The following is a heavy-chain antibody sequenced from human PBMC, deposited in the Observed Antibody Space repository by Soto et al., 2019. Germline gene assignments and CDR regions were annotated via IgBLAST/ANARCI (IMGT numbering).Heavy chain of an antibody. V-gene: IGHV1-8*01. J-gene: IGHJ4*02. D-gene: IGHD4-4*01. Sequence: QVQLVQSGAEVKKPGASVKVSCKASGYTFTSYDINWVRQATGQGLEWMGWMNPNNGNTVYAQKFQGRGTMTRNTSMSTAYMELRSLRSDDTAVYYCARERTVVGHDYWGQGTLVTVSS. CDR3: ARERTVVGHDY. CDR2: MNPNNGNT. CDR1: GYTFTSYD.